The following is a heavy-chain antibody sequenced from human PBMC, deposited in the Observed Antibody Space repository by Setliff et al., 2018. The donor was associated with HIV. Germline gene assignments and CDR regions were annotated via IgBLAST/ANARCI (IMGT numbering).Heavy chain of an antibody. J-gene: IGHJ4*02. CDR3: ARDLIRITPHGDLPF. CDR1: GYTFTDYY. D-gene: IGHD2-15*01. CDR2: INPKSGFT. Sequence: ASVKVSCKASGYTFTDYYIHWVRQAPGHGLEWVGRINPKSGFTSYAQNFRVRVTMTRDTSSTTAYMELSTLRSDDTALYYCARDLIRITPHGDLPFWGQGTLVTVSS. V-gene: IGHV1-2*06.